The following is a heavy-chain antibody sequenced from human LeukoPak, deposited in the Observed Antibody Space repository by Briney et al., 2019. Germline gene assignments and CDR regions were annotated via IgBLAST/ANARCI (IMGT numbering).Heavy chain of an antibody. J-gene: IGHJ4*02. D-gene: IGHD6-19*01. CDR2: INPNSGGT. V-gene: IGHV1-2*02. Sequence: ASVKVSCKVSGYTLTELSMHWVRQAPGQGLEWMGWINPNSGGTNYAQKFQGRVTMTRDTSISTAYMELSRLRSDDTAVYYCARVGSDSSGWRRFDYWGQGTLVTVSS. CDR3: ARVGSDSSGWRRFDY. CDR1: GYTLTELS.